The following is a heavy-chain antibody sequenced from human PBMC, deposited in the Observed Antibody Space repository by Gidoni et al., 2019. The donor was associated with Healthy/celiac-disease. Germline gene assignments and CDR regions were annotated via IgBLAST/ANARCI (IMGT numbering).Heavy chain of an antibody. D-gene: IGHD3-22*01. Sequence: QVQLVQSGAEVKKPGASVKVSCKASGYTFTSYYMHWVRQAPGQGLEWMGIINPSGGSTSYAQKFQGRVTMTRDTSTSTVYMELSSLRSEDTAVYYCARPSRPPYYYDSSGYYYSAFDIWGQGTMVTVSS. CDR1: GYTFTSYY. CDR3: ARPSRPPYYYDSSGYYYSAFDI. V-gene: IGHV1-46*01. J-gene: IGHJ3*02. CDR2: INPSGGST.